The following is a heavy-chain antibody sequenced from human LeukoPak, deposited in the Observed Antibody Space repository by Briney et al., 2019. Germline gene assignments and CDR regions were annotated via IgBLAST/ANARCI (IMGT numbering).Heavy chain of an antibody. Sequence: SETLSLTCTVYGGSISSYYWSWIRQPPGKGLEWIGYFYYSGSTNYNPSLKSRVTKSVDTSKNQFSLRLSSVTVADTAVYYCARSLTVTYGAFDIWAKGQWSPSLQ. CDR1: GGSISSYY. J-gene: IGHJ3*02. D-gene: IGHD4-17*01. V-gene: IGHV4-59*01. CDR3: ARSLTVTYGAFDI. CDR2: FYYSGST.